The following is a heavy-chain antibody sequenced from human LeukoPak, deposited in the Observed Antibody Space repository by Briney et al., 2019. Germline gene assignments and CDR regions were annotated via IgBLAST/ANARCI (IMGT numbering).Heavy chain of an antibody. Sequence: SETLSLTCAVYGGSVSGYYWSWIRPPPGKWLEWMGEINHSGNTNYNPYPKSRVTISVDTSQNQFSLKLRSVAAADTAVYYCATLTRGYYYGSGSYNYWGQGTLVTVSP. CDR2: INHSGNT. CDR1: GGSVSGYY. CDR3: ATLTRGYYYGSGSYNY. J-gene: IGHJ4*02. V-gene: IGHV4-34*01. D-gene: IGHD3-10*01.